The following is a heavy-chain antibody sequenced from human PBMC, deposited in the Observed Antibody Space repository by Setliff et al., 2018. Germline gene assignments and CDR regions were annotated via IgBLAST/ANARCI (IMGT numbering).Heavy chain of an antibody. V-gene: IGHV1-18*01. CDR2: ISTYNGKT. CDR3: ARDLDYQYYYDSSGRDAFDI. CDR1: GYIFTSYG. J-gene: IGHJ3*02. Sequence: AASVKVSCKASGYIFTSYGFSWVRQAPGQGLEWMGWISTYNGKTNYAQKFQGRVTMTTDTSTSTAYMELRSLRFDDTAVYYCARDLDYQYYYDSSGRDAFDIWGQGTMVTVSS. D-gene: IGHD3-22*01.